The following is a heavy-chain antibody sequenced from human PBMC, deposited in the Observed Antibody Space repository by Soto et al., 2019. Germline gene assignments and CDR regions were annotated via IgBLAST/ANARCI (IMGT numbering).Heavy chain of an antibody. CDR1: GGSISSYY. J-gene: IGHJ4*02. V-gene: IGHV4-59*08. Sequence: SETLSLTCTVSGGSISSYYWSWIRQPPGKGLEWIGYIYYSGSTNYNPSLKSRVTISVDTSKNQFSLKLSSVTAADTAVYYCARLGVRGVIRYFDYWGQGTLVTVSS. CDR3: ARLGVRGVIRYFDY. CDR2: IYYSGST. D-gene: IGHD3-10*01.